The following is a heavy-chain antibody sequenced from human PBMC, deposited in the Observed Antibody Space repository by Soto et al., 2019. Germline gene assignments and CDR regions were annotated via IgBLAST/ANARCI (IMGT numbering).Heavy chain of an antibody. D-gene: IGHD2-2*01. CDR2: INHSGST. V-gene: IGHV4-34*01. Sequence: PSETLSLTCAVYGGSFSGYYWSWIRQPPGKGLEWIGEINHSGSTNYNPSLKSRVTISVDTSTNQFSLKLRSATAADTAVYYWGRVAHYITSSRNRWFDPWGQGTLVTVSS. J-gene: IGHJ5*02. CDR1: GGSFSGYY. CDR3: GRVAHYITSSRNRWFDP.